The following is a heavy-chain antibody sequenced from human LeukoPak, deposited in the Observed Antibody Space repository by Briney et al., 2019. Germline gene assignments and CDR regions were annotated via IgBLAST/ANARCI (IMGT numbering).Heavy chain of an antibody. D-gene: IGHD5-12*01. Sequence: GGSLRLSCTASGFSFGSYAMAWVRQAPGKGLEGVAAIGSDYDRVHEDSVKGRFTISRDNSKSTLYLQMDNLRPEDTAVYFCAKSAGVATIYFDCWGQGALVTVSS. CDR2: IGSDYDR. CDR3: AKSAGVATIYFDC. J-gene: IGHJ4*02. CDR1: GFSFGSYA. V-gene: IGHV3-23*01.